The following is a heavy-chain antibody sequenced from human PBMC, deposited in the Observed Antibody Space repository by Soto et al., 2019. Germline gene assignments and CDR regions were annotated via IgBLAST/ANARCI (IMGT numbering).Heavy chain of an antibody. CDR3: AANRIQLWHYSYYGMDV. V-gene: IGHV3-48*02. CDR1: GFTFSSYS. CDR2: ISSSSSTI. J-gene: IGHJ6*02. Sequence: PGGSLRLSCAASGFTFSSYSMNWVRQAPGKGLEWVSYISSSSSTIYYADSVKGRFTISRDNAKNSLYLQMNSLRDEDTAVYYCAANRIQLWHYSYYGMDVWGQGTTVTVSS. D-gene: IGHD5-18*01.